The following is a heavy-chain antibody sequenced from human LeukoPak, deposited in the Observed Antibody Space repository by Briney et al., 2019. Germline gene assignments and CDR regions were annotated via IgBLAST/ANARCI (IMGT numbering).Heavy chain of an antibody. J-gene: IGHJ4*02. CDR2: ISGYNGNT. CDR3: ARPRVAGSLDY. V-gene: IGHV1-18*01. CDR1: GYTFTSYG. Sequence: ASVKLSCKTSGYTFTSYGTSWVRQAPGQGLEWMGWISGYNGNTNYAQRFQGRVTMTTDTSTSTAYMELRSLRSDDTAVYYCARPRVAGSLDYWGQGTLVTVSS. D-gene: IGHD6-19*01.